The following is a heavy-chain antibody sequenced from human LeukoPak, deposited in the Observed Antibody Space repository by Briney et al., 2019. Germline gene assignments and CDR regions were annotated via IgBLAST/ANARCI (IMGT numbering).Heavy chain of an antibody. J-gene: IGHJ3*02. CDR1: GGSISSSSYY. CDR3: ASCGWSYGEGAFDI. Sequence: SETLPLTCTVSGGSISSSSYYWGWIRQPPGKGLEWIGSIYYSGSTNYNPSLKSRVTMSVDTSKNQFSLKLSSVTAADTAVYYCASCGWSYGEGAFDIWGQGTMVTVSS. V-gene: IGHV4-39*07. CDR2: IYYSGST. D-gene: IGHD1-26*01.